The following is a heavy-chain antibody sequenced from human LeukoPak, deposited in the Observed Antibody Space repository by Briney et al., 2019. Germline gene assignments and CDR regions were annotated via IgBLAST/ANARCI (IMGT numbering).Heavy chain of an antibody. CDR1: GFIVRSNY. V-gene: IGHV3-53*01. CDR3: ARGLPGFWSGLRFDP. CDR2: IYSGGST. D-gene: IGHD3-3*01. Sequence: GGSLRLSCAASGFIVRSNYMSWVRQAPGKGLEWVSVIYSGGSTYYADSVKGRFTISRDNSKNTLYLQMNSLRAEDTAVYYCARGLPGFWSGLRFDPWGQGTLVTVSS. J-gene: IGHJ5*02.